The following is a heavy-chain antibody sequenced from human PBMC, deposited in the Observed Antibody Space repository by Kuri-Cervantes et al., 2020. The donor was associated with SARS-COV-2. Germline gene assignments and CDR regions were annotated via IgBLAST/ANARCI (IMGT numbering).Heavy chain of an antibody. Sequence: SETLSLTCAVYGGSFSGYYWSWIRQPPGKGLEWIGEINHSGSTYYNPSLKSRVTISVDTSKNQFSLKLSSVTAADTAVYYCARAGTIFGVVIQNFDYWGQGTLVTVSS. V-gene: IGHV4-34*09. CDR1: GGSFSGYY. CDR2: INHSGST. CDR3: ARAGTIFGVVIQNFDY. D-gene: IGHD3-3*01. J-gene: IGHJ4*02.